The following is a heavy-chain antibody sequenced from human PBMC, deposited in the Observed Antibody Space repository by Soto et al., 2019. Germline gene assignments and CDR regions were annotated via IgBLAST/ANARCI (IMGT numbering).Heavy chain of an antibody. V-gene: IGHV3-48*03. CDR3: ASGFARFNS. J-gene: IGHJ4*02. CDR2: IDGSGATK. Sequence: EVQLLESGGGLVQPGGSLRLSCGVSGFTFNDFEMNWVRQAPGKGPEWLAYIDGSGATKKYADSVRGRFTISRDNPKNSLFLQMSSLRAADPAIYYCASGFARFNSWGQGTLVSVSS. CDR1: GFTFNDFE. D-gene: IGHD2-2*03.